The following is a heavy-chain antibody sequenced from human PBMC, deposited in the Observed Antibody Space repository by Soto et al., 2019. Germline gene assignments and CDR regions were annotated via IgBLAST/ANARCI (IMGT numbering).Heavy chain of an antibody. CDR1: GGSFIGYY. D-gene: IGHD4-4*01. CDR2: INHSGST. J-gene: IGHJ5*02. V-gene: IGHV4-34*01. Sequence: PSETLSLTCAVYGGSFIGYYWSWIRQPPGKGLEWIGEINHSGSTNYNPSLKSRVTISVDTSKNQFSLKLSSVTAADTAVYYCAREGMTTVTTPGFDPWGQGTLVTVSS. CDR3: AREGMTTVTTPGFDP.